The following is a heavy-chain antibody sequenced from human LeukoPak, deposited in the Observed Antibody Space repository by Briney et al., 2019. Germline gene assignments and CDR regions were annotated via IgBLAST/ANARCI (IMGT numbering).Heavy chain of an antibody. CDR1: GGSFSGYY. Sequence: PSETLSLTCTVSGGSFSGYYWSWIRQPPGKGLDWIGHVHYSGSVNYNPSLKSRVTISMDTSKNQFSLRLSSVTAVDTAVYYCARVSGATITTYYGMDVWGHGTTVTVS. J-gene: IGHJ6*02. CDR3: ARVSGATITTYYGMDV. D-gene: IGHD4-11*01. CDR2: VHYSGSV. V-gene: IGHV4-59*01.